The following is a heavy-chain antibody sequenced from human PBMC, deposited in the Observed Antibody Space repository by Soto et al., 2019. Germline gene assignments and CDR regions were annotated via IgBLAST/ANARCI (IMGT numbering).Heavy chain of an antibody. Sequence: GGALRLSWAASGCTFSNYSMGWGLQAPGKGLEWVSTIISGGGTTYYADSVKGRFTVSRDNSQNTVYLQVNSLRAEDTAVYYCAKASGGFWHYDEYYYYMDVWGKRTTVTVSS. CDR3: AKASGGFWHYDEYYYYMDV. V-gene: IGHV3-23*01. CDR1: GCTFSNYS. D-gene: IGHD1-7*01. CDR2: IISGGGTT. J-gene: IGHJ6*03.